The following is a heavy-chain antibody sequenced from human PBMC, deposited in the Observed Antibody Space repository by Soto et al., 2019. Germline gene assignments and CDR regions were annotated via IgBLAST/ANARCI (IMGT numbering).Heavy chain of an antibody. V-gene: IGHV4-31*03. D-gene: IGHD3-10*01. CDR3: ARRSWSYTDGMDV. CDR1: GGSISSSGYY. CDR2: IYYSGGT. J-gene: IGHJ6*02. Sequence: PPETLSLTCPFSGGSISSSGYYWNWFRQHPGKGLEWIGYIYYSGGTYYTPCLNSRVTISVETSKNKFSLKVSSVTAPDTPVYHCARRSWSYTDGMDVGGQGTSVTVAS.